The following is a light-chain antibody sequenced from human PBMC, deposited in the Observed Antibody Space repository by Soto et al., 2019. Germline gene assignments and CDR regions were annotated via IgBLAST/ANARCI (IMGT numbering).Light chain of an antibody. Sequence: EIVMTQSPATLSVSPGERATLSCRASQSVSSNLAWYQQKPGQAPRLLIYGASTRATGIPARFSGSGSGREFTLTISTLLSEDFAVYYCQQYNNWPSWAFGQGTNVDI. CDR1: QSVSSN. J-gene: IGKJ1*01. CDR2: GAS. V-gene: IGKV3-15*01. CDR3: QQYNNWPSWA.